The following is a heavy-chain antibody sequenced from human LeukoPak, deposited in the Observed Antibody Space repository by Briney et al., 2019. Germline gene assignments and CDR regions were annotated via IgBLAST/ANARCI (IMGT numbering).Heavy chain of an antibody. J-gene: IGHJ4*02. CDR1: GGSISTYY. CDR3: ARVRYSDSSVLTRKRSYYFDY. D-gene: IGHD3-22*01. Sequence: PSETLSLTCTVSGGSISTYYWSWIRQPAGKGLESIGHISTSGSTNYNPSLKSRVTMSVDTSKNQFSLKLSSVTAADTAVYYCARVRYSDSSVLTRKRSYYFDYWGQGTLVTVSS. V-gene: IGHV4-4*07. CDR2: ISTSGST.